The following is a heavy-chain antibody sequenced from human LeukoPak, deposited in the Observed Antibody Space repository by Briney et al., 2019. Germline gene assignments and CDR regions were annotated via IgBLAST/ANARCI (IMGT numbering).Heavy chain of an antibody. D-gene: IGHD4-17*01. CDR1: GFTFSSYG. CDR3: AKDRDGDSDY. Sequence: GGSLRLSCAASGFTFSSYGMHWVRQAPGKGLEWVAVMWYDGSNKYYADSVKGRFTISRDNSKNTLYLQMNSLRAEDTAVYCCAKDRDGDSDYWGQGTLVTVSS. J-gene: IGHJ4*02. CDR2: MWYDGSNK. V-gene: IGHV3-33*06.